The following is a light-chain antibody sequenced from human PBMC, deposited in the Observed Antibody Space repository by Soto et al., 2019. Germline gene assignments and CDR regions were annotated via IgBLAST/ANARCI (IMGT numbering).Light chain of an antibody. CDR1: QSVSNNY. CDR3: QQYGVSTLMFT. Sequence: EIVLVQSPGTLSLSPGERATLSCRASQSVSNNYLAWYQQKPGQAPRLLIYGASSRATGVPDRFSGSGTGTNFSLTISRLEAEGFAMYYLQQYGVSTLMFTFGQGTKV. CDR2: GAS. V-gene: IGKV3-20*01. J-gene: IGKJ2*01.